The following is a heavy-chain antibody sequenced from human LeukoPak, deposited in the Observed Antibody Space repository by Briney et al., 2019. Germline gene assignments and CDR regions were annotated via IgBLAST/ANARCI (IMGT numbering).Heavy chain of an antibody. CDR3: AKDLGSYYDY. V-gene: IGHV3-7*01. J-gene: IGHJ4*02. CDR1: GFTFSSRDW. CDR2: IKQDGSEK. D-gene: IGHD1-26*01. Sequence: GGSLRLSCVASGFTFSSRDWMTWVRQAPGKGLEWVANIKQDGSEKNYVDSVKGRFTISRDNAKNTLYLQMNSLRPEDTAVFYCAKDLGSYYDYWGQGTLVTVSS.